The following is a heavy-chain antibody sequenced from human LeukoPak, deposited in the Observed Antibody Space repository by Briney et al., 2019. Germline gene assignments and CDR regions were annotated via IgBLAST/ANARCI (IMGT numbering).Heavy chain of an antibody. Sequence: GASVKVSCKASGGTFSSYAISWVRQAPGQGLEWMGGIIPIFGTANYAQKFQGRVTITTDESTSTAYMELSSLRSEDTAVYYCAWKPTQGGMAAVGNDYWGQGTLVTVSS. D-gene: IGHD6-13*01. CDR3: AWKPTQGGMAAVGNDY. CDR1: GGTFSSYA. CDR2: IIPIFGTA. V-gene: IGHV1-69*05. J-gene: IGHJ4*02.